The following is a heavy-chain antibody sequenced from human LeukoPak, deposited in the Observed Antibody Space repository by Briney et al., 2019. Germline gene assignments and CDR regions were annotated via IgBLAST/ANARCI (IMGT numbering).Heavy chain of an antibody. J-gene: IGHJ3*02. V-gene: IGHV4-61*02. Sequence: SETLSLTCTVSGVSISSDSYYWSWIRQPAGRGLEWIGRFYTSGTTNYNPSLKSRVTISVDTSKNQFSLKLRSVTAADTALYYCARSELSCSGGSCPTRYAFDIWGQGTVVTASS. CDR2: FYTSGTT. CDR1: GVSISSDSYY. CDR3: ARSELSCSGGSCPTRYAFDI. D-gene: IGHD2-15*01.